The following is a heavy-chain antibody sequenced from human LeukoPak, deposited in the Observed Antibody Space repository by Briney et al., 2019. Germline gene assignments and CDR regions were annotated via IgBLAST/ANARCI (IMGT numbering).Heavy chain of an antibody. V-gene: IGHV4-34*01. Sequence: SGTLSLTCAVYGGSFSGYYWSWIRQPPGKGLEWIGEINHSGSTNYNPSLKSRVTISVDTSKNQFSLKLSSVTAADTAVYYCARAGSYFAGAFDIWGQGTMVTVSS. J-gene: IGHJ3*02. D-gene: IGHD2/OR15-2a*01. CDR3: ARAGSYFAGAFDI. CDR2: INHSGST. CDR1: GGSFSGYY.